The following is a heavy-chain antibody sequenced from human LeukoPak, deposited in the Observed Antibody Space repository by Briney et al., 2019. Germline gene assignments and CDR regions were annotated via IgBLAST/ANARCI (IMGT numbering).Heavy chain of an antibody. J-gene: IGHJ4*02. D-gene: IGHD3-22*01. V-gene: IGHV3-15*01. CDR2: IKSKTDGGTT. Sequence: PGGSLRLACAASGFTVTDAWMSWVRQAPGKGLEWVGRIKSKTDGGTTDYAAPVKGRFTISRDASKNMLFLQMNSLKTEDTAVYYCITGYFDSGGHYFDYWGQGTLVTVSS. CDR3: ITGYFDSGGHYFDY. CDR1: GFTVTDAW.